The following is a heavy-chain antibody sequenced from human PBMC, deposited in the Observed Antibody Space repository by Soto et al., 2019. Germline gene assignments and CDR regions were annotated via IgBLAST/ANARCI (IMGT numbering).Heavy chain of an antibody. CDR2: ISAYNGNT. D-gene: IGHD2-2*02. V-gene: IGHV1-18*01. CDR3: ARWGYCSSTSCYNYYYYYGMDV. Sequence: GASVKVSCKASGYTFTSYGISWVRQAPGQGLEWMGWISAYNGNTNYAQKLQGRVTMTTDTSTSTAYMELRSLRSDDTAVYYCARWGYCSSTSCYNYYYYYGMDVWGQGTTVTVSS. J-gene: IGHJ6*02. CDR1: GYTFTSYG.